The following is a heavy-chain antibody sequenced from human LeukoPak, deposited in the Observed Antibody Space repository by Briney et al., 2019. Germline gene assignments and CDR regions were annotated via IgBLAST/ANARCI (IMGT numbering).Heavy chain of an antibody. CDR2: IYYSGST. CDR3: ARALENYYDSSGFYDP. J-gene: IGHJ5*02. Sequence: SETLSLTCTVSGCSISSYYWTWIRQPPGKGLEWFGYIYYSGSTNYNPSLKSRVTISVDTSKNQFSLKLSSVTAADTAVYYCARALENYYDSSGFYDPWGQGTLVTVSS. D-gene: IGHD3-22*01. CDR1: GCSISSYY. V-gene: IGHV4-59*01.